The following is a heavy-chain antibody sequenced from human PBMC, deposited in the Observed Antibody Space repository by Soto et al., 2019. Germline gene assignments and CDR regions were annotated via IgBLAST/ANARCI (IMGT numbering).Heavy chain of an antibody. Sequence: PGGSLRLSCATSGLTIDNAWVSWVRQAPGKGLEWVGRLKSETDGGTAEYATPVKGTFTISRDVSQSTLYLQMNSLSTEDTAVYYGISFGYNIRQRFKYWGHGNPGPVSS. J-gene: IGHJ4*01. CDR1: GLTIDNAW. CDR2: LKSETDGGTA. D-gene: IGHD6-25*01. CDR3: ISFGYNIRQRFKY. V-gene: IGHV3-15*01.